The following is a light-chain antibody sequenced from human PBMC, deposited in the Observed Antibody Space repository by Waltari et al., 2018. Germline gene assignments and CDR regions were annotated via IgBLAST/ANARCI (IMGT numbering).Light chain of an antibody. Sequence: DIQMTQSPSTLSASVGDRVTITCRASQSISSWFAWYQQKPGKAPKLLIYKASSLESGVPSRFSGSGSGTEFTLTISSLQPDDFATYYCQQYNSYSLTFGQGTKVEI. CDR2: KAS. CDR1: QSISSW. V-gene: IGKV1-5*03. CDR3: QQYNSYSLT. J-gene: IGKJ1*01.